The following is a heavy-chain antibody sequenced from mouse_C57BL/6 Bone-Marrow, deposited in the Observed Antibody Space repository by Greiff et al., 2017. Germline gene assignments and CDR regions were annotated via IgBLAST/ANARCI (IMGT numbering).Heavy chain of an antibody. J-gene: IGHJ1*03. CDR3: ARSRVVGYFDV. CDR2: IYPGDGDT. Sequence: QVQLKQSGPELVKPGASVKISCKASGYAFSSSWMNWVKQRPGKGLEWIGRIYPGDGDTNYNGKFKGKATLTADKSSSTAYMQLSSLTSEDSAVYFCARSRVVGYFDVWGTGTTVTVSS. V-gene: IGHV1-82*01. CDR1: GYAFSSSW. D-gene: IGHD1-1*01.